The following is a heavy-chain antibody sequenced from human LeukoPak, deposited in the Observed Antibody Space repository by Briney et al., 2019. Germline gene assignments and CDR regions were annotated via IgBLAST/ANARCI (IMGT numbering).Heavy chain of an antibody. CDR3: ARNDAKMVTVDY. V-gene: IGHV4-39*02. D-gene: IGHD2-21*02. CDR1: GVTVTSSSYN. Sequence: PSETLSLTCTVSGVTVTSSSYNWGWIRQPPGKGPEWVGSIHYGANTYRNPSLKRRVTISMDTSKNHFSLSLSSVTAADTAVYYCARNDAKMVTVDYWGQGTLVTVSS. J-gene: IGHJ4*02. CDR2: IHYGANT.